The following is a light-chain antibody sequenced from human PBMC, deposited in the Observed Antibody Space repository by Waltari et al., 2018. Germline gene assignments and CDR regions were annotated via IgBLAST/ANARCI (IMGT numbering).Light chain of an antibody. CDR3: LLFMGSAIWV. CDR2: STN. J-gene: IGLJ3*02. Sequence: QTVVTQEPSFSVSPGGTVTLTCGSSSGSVSTSNYPSWYQQTPGQAPRTLIYSTNTRSSGVPDRFSGSILGNKAALTITGAQADDEYHYYCLLFMGSAIWVFGGGTKLTVV. CDR1: SGSVSTSNY. V-gene: IGLV8-61*01.